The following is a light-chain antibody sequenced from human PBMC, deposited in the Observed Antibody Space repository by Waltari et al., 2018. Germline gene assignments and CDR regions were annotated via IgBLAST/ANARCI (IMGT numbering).Light chain of an antibody. Sequence: TQSPLSLPVTLGQPASISCKSSRSLVHTDGYTYFYWYHQRPVQSPRRLLYGVFNRDSGVPDRFSGSGSGTDFTLEISRMEAEDVGIYYCMQGTHWPLTFGGGTKVEIK. V-gene: IGKV2-30*02. J-gene: IGKJ4*01. CDR2: GVF. CDR3: MQGTHWPLT. CDR1: RSLVHTDGYTY.